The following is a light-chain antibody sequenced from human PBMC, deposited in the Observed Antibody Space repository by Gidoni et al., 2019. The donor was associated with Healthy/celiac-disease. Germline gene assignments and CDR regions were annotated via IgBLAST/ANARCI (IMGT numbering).Light chain of an antibody. CDR1: QSVSSN. CDR2: GAS. Sequence: EIVMTQSPATLSVSPGERATLSCRASQSVSSNLAWYQQKPGQAPRLLINGASTRATGIPARFSGSGSWTEFTLTISSLQSEDFAVYYCQQYNNWPPRYTFXQXTKLEIK. V-gene: IGKV3-15*01. J-gene: IGKJ2*01. CDR3: QQYNNWPPRYT.